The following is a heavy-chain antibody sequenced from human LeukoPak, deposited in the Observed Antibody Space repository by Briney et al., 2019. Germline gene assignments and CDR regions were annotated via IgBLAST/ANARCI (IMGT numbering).Heavy chain of an antibody. CDR3: ARVKVGADSRFDP. V-gene: IGHV1-2*02. CDR1: GYTFTSYG. CDR2: INPNSGGT. Sequence: ASVKVSCKASGYTFTSYGISWVRQAPGQGLEWMGWINPNSGGTNYAQKFQGRVTMTRDTSISTAYMELSRLRSDDTAVYYCARVKVGADSRFDPWGQGTLVTVSS. D-gene: IGHD1-26*01. J-gene: IGHJ5*02.